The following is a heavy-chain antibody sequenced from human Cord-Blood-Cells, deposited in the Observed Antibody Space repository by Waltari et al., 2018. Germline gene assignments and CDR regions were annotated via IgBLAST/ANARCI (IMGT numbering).Heavy chain of an antibody. D-gene: IGHD2-15*01. CDR1: GGSISSYY. V-gene: IGHV4-59*01. CDR2: IYYSGST. CDR3: ARARYCSGGSCYNWFDP. J-gene: IGHJ5*02. Sequence: QVQLQESGPGLVKPSETLSLTCTVSGGSISSYYWSWIRQPPGKGLEWIGYIYYSGSTNYNPSRKSRVTISVDTSKNQFSLKLSSVTAADTAVYYCARARYCSGGSCYNWFDPWGQGTLVTVSS.